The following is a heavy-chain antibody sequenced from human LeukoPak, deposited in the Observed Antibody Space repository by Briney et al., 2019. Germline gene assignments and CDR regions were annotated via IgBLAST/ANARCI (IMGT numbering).Heavy chain of an antibody. V-gene: IGHV1-2*02. CDR3: ARGVTIRNDY. CDR1: GYTFTGYF. CDR2: INPNTGGT. Sequence: ASVKVSCKASGYTFTGYFMHWVRQDPGQGLEWMGWINPNTGGTKYEQKFQGRVTMTKDTSITTAYMELSRLRSDDTAVYYCARGVTIRNDYWGQGTLVTVSS. D-gene: IGHD3-3*01. J-gene: IGHJ4*02.